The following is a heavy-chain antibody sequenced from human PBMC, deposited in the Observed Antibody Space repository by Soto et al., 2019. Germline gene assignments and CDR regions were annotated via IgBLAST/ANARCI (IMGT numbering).Heavy chain of an antibody. J-gene: IGHJ4*02. Sequence: QVQLVQSGAEVKKPGSSVKVSCKASGGTFSSYTISWVRQAPGQGLEWMGRIIPILGIANHAQKFQGRVTITADKSTSTAYMELSSLGSEDTAVYYCARQRGDYAAGYFDYWGQGTLVTVSS. CDR2: IIPILGIA. CDR1: GGTFSSYT. V-gene: IGHV1-69*02. D-gene: IGHD4-17*01. CDR3: ARQRGDYAAGYFDY.